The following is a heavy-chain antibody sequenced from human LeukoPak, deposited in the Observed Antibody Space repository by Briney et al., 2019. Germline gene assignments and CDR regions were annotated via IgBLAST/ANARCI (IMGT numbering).Heavy chain of an antibody. V-gene: IGHV4-4*07. Sequence: PSETLSLTCTVSGGSITTYYWSWIRQPAGKGLEWIGRTSTSGRTNYNPSLKSRLTMSADTSKNQFSLILNSVTAADTAVYYCAVGRPRNATRLDDGYDFWGQGTMVTVSS. CDR2: TSTSGRT. CDR1: GGSITTYY. J-gene: IGHJ3*01. D-gene: IGHD1-1*01. CDR3: AVGRPRNATRLDDGYDF.